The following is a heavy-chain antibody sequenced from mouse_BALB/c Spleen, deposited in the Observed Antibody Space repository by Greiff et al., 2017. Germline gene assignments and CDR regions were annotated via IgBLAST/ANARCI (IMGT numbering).Heavy chain of an antibody. J-gene: IGHJ1*01. V-gene: IGHV5-17*02. D-gene: IGHD1-1*01. CDR3: ARSPHYYGSSYDWYFDV. CDR2: ISSGSSTI. CDR1: GFTFSSFG. Sequence: EVHLVESGGGLVQPGGSRKLSCAASGFTFSSFGMHWVRQAPEKGLEWVAYISSGSSTIYYADTVKGRFTISRDNPKNTLFLQMTSLRSEDTAMYYCARSPHYYGSSYDWYFDVWGAGTTVTVSS.